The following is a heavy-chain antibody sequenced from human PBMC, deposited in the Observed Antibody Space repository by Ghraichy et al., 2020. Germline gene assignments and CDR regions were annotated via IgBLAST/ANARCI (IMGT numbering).Heavy chain of an antibody. CDR3: ARERAGYSSVLDPGAGMDV. CDR1: GGSVSSGSYY. D-gene: IGHD6-25*01. J-gene: IGHJ6*02. V-gene: IGHV4-61*01. CDR2: IYYSGST. Sequence: SETLSLTCTVSGGSVSSGSYYWSWIRQPPGKGLEWIGYIYYSGSTNYNPSLKSRVTISVDTSKNQFSLKLSSVTAADTAVYYCARERAGYSSVLDPGAGMDVWGQGTTVTVSS.